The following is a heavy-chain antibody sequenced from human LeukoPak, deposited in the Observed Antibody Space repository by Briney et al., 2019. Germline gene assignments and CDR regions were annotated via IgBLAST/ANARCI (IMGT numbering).Heavy chain of an antibody. D-gene: IGHD2-21*02. V-gene: IGHV4-39*01. J-gene: IGHJ4*02. CDR3: ARHWPEGDQIDY. Sequence: SETLSLTCTVSGGSIRSASHYWAWIRQPPGKGPEWIGSSYYSGSSYYNPSLKSRVTISVDTSKNQFSLKLSSVTAADTAAYYCARHWPEGDQIDYWGQGILVTVSS. CDR2: SYYSGSS. CDR1: GGSIRSASHY.